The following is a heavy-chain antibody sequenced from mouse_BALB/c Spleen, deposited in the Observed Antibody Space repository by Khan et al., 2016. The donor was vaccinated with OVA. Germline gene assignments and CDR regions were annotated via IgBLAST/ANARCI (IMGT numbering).Heavy chain of an antibody. CDR1: GYSFTGYF. D-gene: IGHD1-1*01. CDR3: ARIYGSDFGY. V-gene: IGHV1-20*02. J-gene: IGHJ2*01. CDR2: INPHIGET. Sequence: VQLKQSGPELVKPGASVKISCKASGYSFTGYFMHWVMQSHGKSLEWIGRINPHIGETLYNQKFKDKATLTVDESSSTAHMELRSLASEDSAVYYCARIYGSDFGYWGQGTTLTVSS.